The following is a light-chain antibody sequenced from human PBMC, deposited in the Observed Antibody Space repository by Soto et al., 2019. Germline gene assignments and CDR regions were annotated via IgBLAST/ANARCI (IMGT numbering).Light chain of an antibody. J-gene: IGKJ1*01. V-gene: IGKV1-5*01. CDR3: QQYTDYSRT. CDR1: QSISSR. Sequence: DIQMTQSPSTLSASVGDRVTIACRASQSISSRLAWYQLKPGKVPKLLISDASTLERGVPTTFSGSGSGTEFPLTISTLQPDEFATYYCQQYTDYSRTFGQGTKVDI. CDR2: DAS.